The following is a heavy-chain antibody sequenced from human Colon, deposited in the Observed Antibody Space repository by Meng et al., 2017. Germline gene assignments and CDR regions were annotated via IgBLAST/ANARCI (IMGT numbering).Heavy chain of an antibody. CDR2: TYYRSKWYN. Sequence: SETLSLTCAISGDSVSNNTGAWNWIRQSPSTGLEWLARTYYRSKWYNDYAPFVKSRIIVTPDTSRNQFSLHLNSVSPEDTAVYYCARGAAVKTSYAFDVWGQGTVVTVS. J-gene: IGHJ3*01. D-gene: IGHD6-13*01. CDR1: GDSVSNNTGA. V-gene: IGHV6-1*01. CDR3: ARGAAVKTSYAFDV.